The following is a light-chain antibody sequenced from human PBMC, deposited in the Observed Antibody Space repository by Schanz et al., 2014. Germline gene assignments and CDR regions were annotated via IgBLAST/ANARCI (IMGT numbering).Light chain of an antibody. J-gene: IGLJ3*02. CDR2: EGS. CDR3: CSYAGSYTWV. V-gene: IGLV2-23*01. CDR1: SSDVGSYTL. Sequence: QSALTQPASVSGSPGQSITISCTGTSSDVGSYTLVSWYQQYPGKAPKVMIYEGSKRPSGVSNRFSGSKSGNTASLTISGLQAEDEADYYCCSYAGSYTWVFGGGTKLTVL.